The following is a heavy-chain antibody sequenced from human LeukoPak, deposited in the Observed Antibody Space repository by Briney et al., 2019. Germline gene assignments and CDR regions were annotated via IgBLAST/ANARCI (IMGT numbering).Heavy chain of an antibody. Sequence: KTSETLSLTCAVSGYSISSGYDWGWIGQPAGKGLEWIGRIYTRGGTNYNPSLRCGDTVSVDTSKNQFSMKLSSVIAADTAVYYGARDGDNVVVPAARSAPHNWFDPWGQGTLVTVSS. D-gene: IGHD2-2*01. V-gene: IGHV4-4*07. CDR1: GYSISSGYD. CDR3: ARDGDNVVVPAARSAPHNWFDP. J-gene: IGHJ5*02. CDR2: IYTRGGT.